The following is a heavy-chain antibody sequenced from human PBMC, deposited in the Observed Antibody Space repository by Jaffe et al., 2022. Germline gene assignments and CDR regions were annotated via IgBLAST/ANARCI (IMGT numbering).Heavy chain of an antibody. CDR3: TRGGDILTGDLFDY. J-gene: IGHJ4*02. D-gene: IGHD3-9*01. CDR2: IRSKAYGGTT. CDR1: GFTFGDYA. V-gene: IGHV3-49*04. Sequence: EVQLVESGGGLVQPGRSLRLSCTASGFTFGDYAMSWVRQAPGKGLEWVGFIRSKAYGGTTEYAASVKGRFTISRDDSKSIAYLQMNSLKTEDTAVYYCTRGGDILTGDLFDYWGQGTLVTVSS.